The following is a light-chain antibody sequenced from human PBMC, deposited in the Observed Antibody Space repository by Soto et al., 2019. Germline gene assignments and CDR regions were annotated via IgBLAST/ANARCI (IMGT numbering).Light chain of an antibody. CDR2: GAS. V-gene: IGKV3-20*01. Sequence: EIVLTQSPATLSLSPGERATLSCRASQSLSSNFLAWYQQKPGQAPRLLIYGASSRATGIPDRFSGSGSGTDFTLTISRLEPEDFAVYYCQQYGSSPPLTFGGGTKVDI. J-gene: IGKJ4*01. CDR1: QSLSSNF. CDR3: QQYGSSPPLT.